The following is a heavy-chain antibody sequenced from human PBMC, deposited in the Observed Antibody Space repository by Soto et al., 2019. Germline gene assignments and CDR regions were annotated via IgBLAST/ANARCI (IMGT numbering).Heavy chain of an antibody. CDR1: GFTFSSYA. CDR3: AKGSGYYYDNSGSNWFDP. CDR2: ISGSGGST. D-gene: IGHD3-22*01. V-gene: IGHV3-23*01. Sequence: PGGSLRLSCAASGFTFSSYAMNWVRQAPGKGLAWVSVISGSGGSTYYADSVKGRFTISRDNSRNTLYLQMNSLRAEDTAVYYCAKGSGYYYDNSGSNWFDPWGQGTLVTVSS. J-gene: IGHJ5*02.